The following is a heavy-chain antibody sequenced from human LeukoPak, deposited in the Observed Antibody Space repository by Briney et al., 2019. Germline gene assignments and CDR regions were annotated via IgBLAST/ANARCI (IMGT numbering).Heavy chain of an antibody. CDR1: GGSISSYY. D-gene: IGHD2-8*01. J-gene: IGHJ4*02. CDR3: AGGYCTNGVCYPFDY. CDR2: IYYSGST. V-gene: IGHV4-59*01. Sequence: PSETLSLTCTVSGGSISSYYWSWIRQPPGKGLEWIGYIYYSGSTNYNPSLKSRVTISVDTSKNQFSLKLSSVTAADTAVYYCAGGYCTNGVCYPFDYWGQGTLVTASS.